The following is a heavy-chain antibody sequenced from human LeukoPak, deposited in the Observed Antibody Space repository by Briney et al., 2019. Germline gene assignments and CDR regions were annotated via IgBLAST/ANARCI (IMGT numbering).Heavy chain of an antibody. Sequence: ETLSLTCTVSGGSISSYYWSWIRQPPGKGLEWIGYIYYSGSTNYNPSLKSRVTISVDTSKNQFSLKLSSVTAADTAVYYCARVSDYGDFEYWGQGTLVTVSS. CDR2: IYYSGST. V-gene: IGHV4-59*01. J-gene: IGHJ4*02. CDR3: ARVSDYGDFEY. D-gene: IGHD4-17*01. CDR1: GGSISSYY.